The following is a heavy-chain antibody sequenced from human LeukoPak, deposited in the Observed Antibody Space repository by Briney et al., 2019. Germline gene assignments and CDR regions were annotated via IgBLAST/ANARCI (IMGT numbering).Heavy chain of an antibody. CDR2: ISPSGDIT. CDR3: AKDDDWGRYKH. Sequence: PGVSLRLSCAASGFSFSSHGMNWVRQAPGKGLEWVSGISPSGDITYYTDSVRGRFTISRDNFKNTLSLQVNSLRAEDTAMYYCAKDDDWGRYKHWGQGTLVTVSS. D-gene: IGHD3-16*01. V-gene: IGHV3-23*01. CDR1: GFSFSSHG. J-gene: IGHJ1*01.